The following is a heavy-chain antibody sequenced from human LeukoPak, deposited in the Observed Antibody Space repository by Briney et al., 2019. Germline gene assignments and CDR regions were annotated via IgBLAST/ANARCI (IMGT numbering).Heavy chain of an antibody. CDR3: ARGGGDSYGFDY. CDR1: GYTFTSYY. J-gene: IGHJ4*02. Sequence: ASVKVSCKASGYTFTSYYMHWVRQAPGQGPEWMGIINPSGGSTSYAQKFQGRVTMTRDTSTSTVYMELNRLRSDDTAVYYCARGGGDSYGFDYWGQGTLVTVSS. V-gene: IGHV1-46*01. D-gene: IGHD5-18*01. CDR2: INPSGGST.